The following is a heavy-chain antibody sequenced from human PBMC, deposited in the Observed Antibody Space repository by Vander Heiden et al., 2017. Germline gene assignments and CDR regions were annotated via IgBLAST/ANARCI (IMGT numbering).Heavy chain of an antibody. J-gene: IGHJ4*02. CDR1: GGSISSGGYY. D-gene: IGHD5-18*01. CDR3: ARFAAQGILDY. Sequence: QVQLQESGPGLVKPSQTLPLTCTVSGGSISSGGYYWSWNRQHPGRGLEWVGYIYYSGSTYYNPSLKSRVTISVDTSKNQFSLRLSSVTAADAAVYYCARFAAQGILDYWGQGTLVTVSS. V-gene: IGHV4-31*03. CDR2: IYYSGST.